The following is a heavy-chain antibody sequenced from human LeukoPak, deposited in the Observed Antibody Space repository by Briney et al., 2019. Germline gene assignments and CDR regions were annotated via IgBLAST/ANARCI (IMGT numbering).Heavy chain of an antibody. V-gene: IGHV3-74*01. D-gene: IGHD5-18*01. Sequence: GGSLRLSCAASGFTFSNHWMHWVRQAPGKGLMWVSRINRGGSRTDYADSVKGRFTISRDDAKNTLYLRLNSLRAEDTAVYFCARGGSDTAMAHDYWGQGTLVTVSS. J-gene: IGHJ4*02. CDR1: GFTFSNHW. CDR2: INRGGSRT. CDR3: ARGGSDTAMAHDY.